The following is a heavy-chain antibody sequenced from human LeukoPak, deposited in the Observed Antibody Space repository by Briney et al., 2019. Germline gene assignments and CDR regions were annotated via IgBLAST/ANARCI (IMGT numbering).Heavy chain of an antibody. J-gene: IGHJ4*02. CDR3: ARDTVFGVVIKRLNY. V-gene: IGHV4-4*07. D-gene: IGHD3-3*01. CDR1: GGSISSYY. CDR2: IYTSGST. Sequence: PSETLSLTCTVSGGSISSYYWSWIRQPAGKGLEWIGRIYTSGSTNYNPSLNSRVTMSVDTSKNHFSLKLSSVTAADTAVYYCARDTVFGVVIKRLNYWGQGTLVTVSS.